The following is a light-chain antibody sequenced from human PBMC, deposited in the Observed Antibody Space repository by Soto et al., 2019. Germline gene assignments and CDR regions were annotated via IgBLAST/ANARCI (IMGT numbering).Light chain of an antibody. CDR3: QQYNNWPPTT. J-gene: IGKJ4*01. Sequence: EIVMTQSPATLSVSPGERATHSCRASQSVSSNLAWYQQKPGQAPRLLIYGASTRATGIPARFSGSGSGTEFTLTISSLQSEDFAVYYCQQYNNWPPTTFGGGTRWIS. V-gene: IGKV3-15*01. CDR2: GAS. CDR1: QSVSSN.